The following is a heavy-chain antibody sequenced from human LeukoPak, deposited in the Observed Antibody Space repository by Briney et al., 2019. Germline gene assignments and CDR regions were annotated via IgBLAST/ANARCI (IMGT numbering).Heavy chain of an antibody. CDR2: ISYDGSNK. Sequence: GGSLRLSCAASGFTFSSYAMHWVRQAPGKGLEWVAVISYDGSNKYYADSVKGRFTISRDNSKNTLYLQMNSLRAEDTAVYYCARSPYCSGGSCFHYYYYYGMDVWGQGTTVTVSS. V-gene: IGHV3-30*14. CDR1: GFTFSSYA. J-gene: IGHJ6*02. CDR3: ARSPYCSGGSCFHYYYYYGMDV. D-gene: IGHD2-15*01.